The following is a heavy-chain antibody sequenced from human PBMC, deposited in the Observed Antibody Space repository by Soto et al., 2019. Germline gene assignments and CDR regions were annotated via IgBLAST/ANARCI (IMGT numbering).Heavy chain of an antibody. V-gene: IGHV3-23*01. D-gene: IGHD6-13*01. CDR1: GFTFSLYS. CDR2: VSGRGDAV. Sequence: GGSLRLSCAASGFTFSLYSMIWVRQAPWKGLEWVSAVSGRGDAVYYVDSVKGRFTISRDTSKNTLYLQMNNLRAEDTALYYCVKSYSTNWYDYFDSCGQGTRVTVSS. CDR3: VKSYSTNWYDYFDS. J-gene: IGHJ4*02.